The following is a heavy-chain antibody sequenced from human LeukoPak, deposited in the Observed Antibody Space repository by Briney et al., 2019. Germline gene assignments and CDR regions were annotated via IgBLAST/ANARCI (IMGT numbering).Heavy chain of an antibody. CDR3: ARETPLYSSSWYVY. D-gene: IGHD6-13*01. CDR1: GFTFSSYG. J-gene: IGHJ4*02. V-gene: IGHV3-33*01. CDR2: IWYDGSNK. Sequence: PGGSLRLSCAASGFTFSSYGMHWVRQAPGKGLEWVAVIWYDGSNKYYADSVKGRFTISRDNAKNSLYLQMNSLRAEDTAVYYCARETPLYSSSWYVYWGQGTLVTVSS.